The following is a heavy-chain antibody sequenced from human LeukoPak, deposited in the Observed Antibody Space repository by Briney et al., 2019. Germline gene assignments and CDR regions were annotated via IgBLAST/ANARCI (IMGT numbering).Heavy chain of an antibody. Sequence: GGSLRLSCAASGFTFSSYAMHWVRQAPGKGLEWVAVIPYDGSNKYYADSVKGRFTISRDNSKNTLYLQMNSLRAEDTAVYYCARGQDIVVVPYGMDVWGQGTTVTVSS. J-gene: IGHJ6*02. CDR3: ARGQDIVVVPYGMDV. D-gene: IGHD2-2*01. CDR1: GFTFSSYA. CDR2: IPYDGSNK. V-gene: IGHV3-30*04.